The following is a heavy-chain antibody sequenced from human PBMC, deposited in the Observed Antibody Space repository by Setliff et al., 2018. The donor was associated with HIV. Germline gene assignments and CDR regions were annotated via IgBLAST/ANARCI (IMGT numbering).Heavy chain of an antibody. J-gene: IGHJ4*02. Sequence: ETLSLTCAVSGYSITSGYYWGWIRQPPGKGLEWIGSIHHSGSTYYNPSLRSRVIISVDTSKNEFSLKVSSVTAADTAVYYCARVDRCSGGSCYFIDYWGQGTLVTVSS. V-gene: IGHV4-38-2*01. D-gene: IGHD2-15*01. CDR3: ARVDRCSGGSCYFIDY. CDR2: IHHSGST. CDR1: GYSITSGYY.